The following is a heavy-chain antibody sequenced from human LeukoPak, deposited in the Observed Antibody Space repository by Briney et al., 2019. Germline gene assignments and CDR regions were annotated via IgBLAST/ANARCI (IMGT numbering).Heavy chain of an antibody. D-gene: IGHD5-18*01. J-gene: IGHJ4*02. CDR2: IWYDGSNK. Sequence: PGRSLRLSCAASGFTFSSYGMHWVRQAPGKGLEWVAVIWYDGSNKYYADSVKGRFTISRDNSKNTLYLQMNSLRAEDTAVYYCAKVSGYSYGEFDYWGQGILVTVSS. CDR3: AKVSGYSYGEFDY. V-gene: IGHV3-33*06. CDR1: GFTFSSYG.